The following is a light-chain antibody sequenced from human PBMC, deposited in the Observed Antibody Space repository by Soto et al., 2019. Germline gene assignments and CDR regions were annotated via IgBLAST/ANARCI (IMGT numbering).Light chain of an antibody. V-gene: IGKV3-11*01. Sequence: ETVLTQPPATLSLSPGEGGTLSCRASQSVSSSLTWYQQKPGQAPRLLIYDASKRATGIPARFSGSGSGTDFTLTISSLEPEDFAVYYCQQRSNWPITFGQGTRLEI. CDR1: QSVSSS. CDR3: QQRSNWPIT. J-gene: IGKJ5*01. CDR2: DAS.